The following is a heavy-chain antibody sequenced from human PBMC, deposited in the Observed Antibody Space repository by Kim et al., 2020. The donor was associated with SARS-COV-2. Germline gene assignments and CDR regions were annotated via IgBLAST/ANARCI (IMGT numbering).Heavy chain of an antibody. CDR2: ISYAGSNK. D-gene: IGHD1-26*01. Sequence: GGSLRLSCAASGFTFSSYAMHWVRQAPGKGLEWVAVISYAGSNKYYADSVKGRFTISRDNSKNTLYLQMNSLRAEDTAVYYCARARGRIPCGYWGQGTLVTVSS. J-gene: IGHJ4*02. CDR1: GFTFSSYA. V-gene: IGHV3-30*04. CDR3: ARARGRIPCGY.